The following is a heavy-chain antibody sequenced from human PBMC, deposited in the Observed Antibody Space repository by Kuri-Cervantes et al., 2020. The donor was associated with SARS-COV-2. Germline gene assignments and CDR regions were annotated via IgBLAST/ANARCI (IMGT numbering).Heavy chain of an antibody. D-gene: IGHD4-17*01. Sequence: SETLSLTSAFYGESFSGYYWNWIRQSPGKGLEWIGEDTHRGSTNYNPSLKSRVTISVDTSSKQLSLHLGSVTAADTAVYYCARAYGFLRYIYYMDVWGRGTTVTVSS. CDR1: GESFSGYY. J-gene: IGHJ6*03. V-gene: IGHV4-34*01. CDR2: DTHRGST. CDR3: ARAYGFLRYIYYMDV.